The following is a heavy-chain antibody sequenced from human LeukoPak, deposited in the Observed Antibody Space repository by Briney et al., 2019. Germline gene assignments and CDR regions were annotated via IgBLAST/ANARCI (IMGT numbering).Heavy chain of an antibody. CDR2: MNPNSGNT. D-gene: IGHD2-2*02. V-gene: IGHV1-8*01. CDR1: GYTFTSYD. Sequence: GASVKVSCKASGYTFTSYDINWVRQVTGQGLEWMGWMNPNSGNTGYAQKFQGRVTMTRNTSISTAYMELSSLRSEDTAVYYCARGGKHCSSTSCYTFDYWGQGTLVTVSS. CDR3: ARGGKHCSSTSCYTFDY. J-gene: IGHJ4*02.